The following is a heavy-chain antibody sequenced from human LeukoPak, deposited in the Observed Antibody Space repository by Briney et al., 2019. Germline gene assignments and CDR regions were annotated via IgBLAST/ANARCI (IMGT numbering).Heavy chain of an antibody. CDR1: GGSISSSSYY. V-gene: IGHV4-39*01. J-gene: IGHJ4*02. D-gene: IGHD6-13*01. CDR2: IYYSGST. Sequence: SETLSLTCTVSGGSISSSSYYWGWIRQPSGKGLEWIGSIYYSGSTYYNPSLKSRVTISVDTSKNQFSLKLSSVTAADTAVYYGARSNISSWYYAGHFDYWGQGTLVTVSS. CDR3: ARSNISSWYYAGHFDY.